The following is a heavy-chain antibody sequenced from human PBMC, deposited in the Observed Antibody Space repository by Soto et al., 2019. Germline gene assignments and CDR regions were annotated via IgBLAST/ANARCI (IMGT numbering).Heavy chain of an antibody. Sequence: GGSLRLSCAASGFTFSSYSMNWVRQAPGKGLEWVSSISSSSSYIYYADSVKGRFTISRDNAKNSLYLQMNSLRAEDTAVYYCARGLGGYIALYSGYDTATDYWGQGTLVTVSS. V-gene: IGHV3-21*01. CDR3: ARGLGGYIALYSGYDTATDY. J-gene: IGHJ4*02. CDR1: GFTFSSYS. D-gene: IGHD5-12*01. CDR2: ISSSSSYI.